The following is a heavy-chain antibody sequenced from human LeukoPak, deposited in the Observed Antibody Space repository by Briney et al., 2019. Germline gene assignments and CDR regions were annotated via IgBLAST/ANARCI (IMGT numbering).Heavy chain of an antibody. CDR1: GGTFSSYA. V-gene: IGHV1-69*13. D-gene: IGHD3-3*01. Sequence: SVKLSCKASGGTFSSYAISWVRQAPGQGLEWMGGIIPIFGTANYAQKFQGRVTITADESTSTAYMELSSLRSEDTAVYYCALDYDFWSGSTVRYYYYMDVWGKGTTVTVSS. CDR2: IIPIFGTA. J-gene: IGHJ6*03. CDR3: ALDYDFWSGSTVRYYYYMDV.